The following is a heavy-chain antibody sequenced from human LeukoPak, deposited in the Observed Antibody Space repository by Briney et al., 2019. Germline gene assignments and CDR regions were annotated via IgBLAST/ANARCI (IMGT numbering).Heavy chain of an antibody. Sequence: SGTSLRLSCGASGFNFKNYAMHWVRQAPGKGLEWVGVISYDGTKKYHAASVKGRFTISRDNPKNTVFLQMNDLRPDDMALYYCAREAVNYGGSDYWGQGTLVTVSS. D-gene: IGHD3-16*01. CDR3: AREAVNYGGSDY. CDR2: ISYDGTKK. V-gene: IGHV3-30*04. J-gene: IGHJ4*02. CDR1: GFNFKNYA.